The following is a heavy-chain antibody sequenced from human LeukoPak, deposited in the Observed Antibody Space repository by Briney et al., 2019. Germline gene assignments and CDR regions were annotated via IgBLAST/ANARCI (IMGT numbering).Heavy chain of an antibody. CDR2: IIPIFGTA. D-gene: IGHD5-24*01. J-gene: IGHJ3*02. CDR3: ARIRDGYNDAYDI. CDR1: GGTFSSYA. Sequence: GASVKVSCKASGGTFSSYAISWVRQAPGQGLEWMGGIIPIFGTANYAQKFQGRVTMTRDTSASTVYMELSSLRSEDTAIYYCARIRDGYNDAYDIWGQGTAVTVPS. V-gene: IGHV1-69*05.